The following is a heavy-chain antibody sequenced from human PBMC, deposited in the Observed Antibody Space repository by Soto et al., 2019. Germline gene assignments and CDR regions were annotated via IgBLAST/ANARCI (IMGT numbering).Heavy chain of an antibody. J-gene: IGHJ4*02. Sequence: QVQLVQSGAEVKKPGASVKLSCRTSGYTFTHYYIHWVRQAPGQGLEWLGIINPASGSTNYAQDFQGRVTLTMDTPTTTVYMDLSGLRAEDTAIFYCARDLAAGEHWGQGTLVSVSS. D-gene: IGHD6-13*01. CDR1: GYTFTHYY. V-gene: IGHV1-46*01. CDR2: INPASGST. CDR3: ARDLAAGEH.